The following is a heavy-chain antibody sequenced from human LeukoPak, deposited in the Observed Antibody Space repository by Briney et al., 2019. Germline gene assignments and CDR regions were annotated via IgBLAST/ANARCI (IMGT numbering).Heavy chain of an antibody. CDR2: IIPIFGTA. Sequence: ASVKVSCKASGGTFSSYAISWVRQAPGQGLEWMGRIIPIFGTANYAQKFQGRVTITTDESTSTAYMELSSLRSEDTAVYCCARAPIAAAGKNWFDPWGQGTLVTVSS. J-gene: IGHJ5*02. D-gene: IGHD6-13*01. CDR1: GGTFSSYA. CDR3: ARAPIAAAGKNWFDP. V-gene: IGHV1-69*05.